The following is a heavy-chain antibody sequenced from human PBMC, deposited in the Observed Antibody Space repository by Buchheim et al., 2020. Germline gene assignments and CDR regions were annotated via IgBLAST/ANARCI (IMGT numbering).Heavy chain of an antibody. D-gene: IGHD5-18*01. CDR3: AKGSRGYSYAPLDY. Sequence: QVQLVESGGGVVQPGRSLRLSCAASGFTFSSYGMHWVRQAPGKGLEWVAVISYDGSNKYYADSVKGRLTISRNNSKNTLDVQMNSLRAEDTAVYYCAKGSRGYSYAPLDYWGQGTL. CDR2: ISYDGSNK. J-gene: IGHJ4*02. V-gene: IGHV3-30*18. CDR1: GFTFSSYG.